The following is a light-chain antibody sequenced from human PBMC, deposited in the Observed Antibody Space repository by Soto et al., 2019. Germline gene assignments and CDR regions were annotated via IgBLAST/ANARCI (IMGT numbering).Light chain of an antibody. CDR3: GTWDSSLSAVV. J-gene: IGLJ2*01. V-gene: IGLV1-51*01. Sequence: QSVLTQPPSVSAAPGQKVTISCSGSSSNIGNNYVSWYRQLPGTAPKLLIYVNNKRPSGIPDRFSGSKSGTSATLGITGLQTGDEADYYCGTWDSSLSAVVFGGGTKLTVL. CDR1: SSNIGNNY. CDR2: VNN.